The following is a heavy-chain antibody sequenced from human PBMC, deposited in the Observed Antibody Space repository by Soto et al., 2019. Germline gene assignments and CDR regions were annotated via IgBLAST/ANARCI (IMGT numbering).Heavy chain of an antibody. D-gene: IGHD6-19*01. CDR1: GGYISNYY. CDR3: ARDKASEQWVGAYGMDV. CDR2: IYSSGST. V-gene: IGHV4-4*07. J-gene: IGHJ6*02. Sequence: SETLSLTCTVSGGYISNYYWSWIRQPAGEGLEWIGRIYSSGSTNYNPSLKSRVTMSVDTSKNQFSLRLSSVTAADTAVYYCARDKASEQWVGAYGMDVWGQGTTVTVSS.